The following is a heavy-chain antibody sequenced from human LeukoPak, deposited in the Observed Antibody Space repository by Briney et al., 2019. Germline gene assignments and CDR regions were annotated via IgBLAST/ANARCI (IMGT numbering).Heavy chain of an antibody. Sequence: ASVKVSCKASGYTFIDYHLHWVRQAPGQGLEWMGRINPKSGGTNNVQKFQGRVTMTRDTSISTAYMELSSLRTDDTAVYFCVRDIDYYDSSGFGGGYYYYYYMDVWGRGTTVTVSS. CDR3: VRDIDYYDSSGFGGGYYYYYYMDV. J-gene: IGHJ6*03. CDR2: INPKSGGT. CDR1: GYTFIDYH. D-gene: IGHD3-22*01. V-gene: IGHV1-2*06.